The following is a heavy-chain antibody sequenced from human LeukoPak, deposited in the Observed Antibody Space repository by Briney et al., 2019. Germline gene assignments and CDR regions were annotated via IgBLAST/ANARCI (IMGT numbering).Heavy chain of an antibody. D-gene: IGHD2/OR15-2a*01. J-gene: IGHJ4*02. CDR3: SSQPAVIDLDF. Sequence: PGGSLRLSCAASGFSFSSYWMTCVRQVPGKGLEWVANIKPDGSGKHYVDSVKGRFTISRDNAKSSLYLQMDSLRVGDTAVYYCSSQPAVIDLDFWGQGALVTVSS. V-gene: IGHV3-7*01. CDR1: GFSFSSYW. CDR2: IKPDGSGK.